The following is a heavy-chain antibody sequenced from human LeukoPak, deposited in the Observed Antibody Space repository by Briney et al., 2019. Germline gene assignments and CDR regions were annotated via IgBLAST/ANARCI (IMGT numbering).Heavy chain of an antibody. CDR2: IGGYSLTV. V-gene: IGHV3-23*01. D-gene: IGHD3-10*01. CDR3: AKGQMVRGVTTSYYMDA. Sequence: KPGGSLRLSCAASGFTFSSYVMSWVRQAPGKGLEWVSAIGGYSLTVYNAQSLKSRFTVSRDNSKNTLYLQVTDLRVDDTAVYYCAKGQMVRGVTTSYYMDAWGKGTRVTVSS. CDR1: GFTFSSYV. J-gene: IGHJ6*03.